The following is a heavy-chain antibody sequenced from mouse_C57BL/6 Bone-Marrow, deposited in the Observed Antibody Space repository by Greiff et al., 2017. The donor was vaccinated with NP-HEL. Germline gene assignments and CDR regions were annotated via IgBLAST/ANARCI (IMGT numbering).Heavy chain of an antibody. D-gene: IGHD4-1*01. V-gene: IGHV14-3*01. CDR1: GFNIKNTY. Sequence: VQLQQSVAELVRPGASVKLSCTASGFNIKNTYMHWVKQRPEQGLEWIGRIDPATGNTKYAPKFQGKATITADSSSNTAYRQLSSLTSEDTAIYYCAEGANWDPTGYFDVWGTGTTVTVSS. CDR2: IDPATGNT. CDR3: AEGANWDPTGYFDV. J-gene: IGHJ1*03.